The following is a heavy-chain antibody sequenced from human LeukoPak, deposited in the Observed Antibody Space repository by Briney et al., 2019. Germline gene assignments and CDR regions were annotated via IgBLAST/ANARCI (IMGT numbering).Heavy chain of an antibody. Sequence: PGGSLRLSCAASGFTFSSYAMSWDRQAPGKGLEWVSAISGSGGSTYYADSVKGRFTISRDNSKNTLYLQMNSLRAEDTAVYYCAKDQSHSSGWPTIVDYWGQGTLVTVSS. J-gene: IGHJ4*02. CDR2: ISGSGGST. CDR3: AKDQSHSSGWPTIVDY. D-gene: IGHD6-19*01. CDR1: GFTFSSYA. V-gene: IGHV3-23*01.